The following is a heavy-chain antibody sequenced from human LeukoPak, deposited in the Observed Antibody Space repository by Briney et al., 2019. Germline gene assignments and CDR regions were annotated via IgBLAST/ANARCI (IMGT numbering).Heavy chain of an antibody. V-gene: IGHV4-59*01. Sequence: SETPSLTCTVSGGSISSYYWSWIRQPPGNGLEWIGYIYYSGSTNYNPSLKSRVTISVDTSKNQFSLKLSSVTAADTAVYYCARVEGYNSFDPWGQGTLVTVSS. J-gene: IGHJ5*02. D-gene: IGHD1-1*01. CDR1: GGSISSYY. CDR3: ARVEGYNSFDP. CDR2: IYYSGST.